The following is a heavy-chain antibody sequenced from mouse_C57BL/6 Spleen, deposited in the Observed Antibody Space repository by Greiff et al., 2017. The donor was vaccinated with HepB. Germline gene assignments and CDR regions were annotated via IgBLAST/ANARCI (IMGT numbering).Heavy chain of an antibody. J-gene: IGHJ4*01. V-gene: IGHV5-17*01. Sequence: DVKLVESGGGLVKPGGSLKLSCAASGFTFSDYGMHWVRQAPEKGLEWVAYISSGSSTIYYADTVKGRFTISRDKSKNTLFLQMTSLRSEDTAMYYCARDGYYAMDYWGQGTSVTVAS. CDR2: ISSGSSTI. CDR3: ARDGYYAMDY. D-gene: IGHD2-3*01. CDR1: GFTFSDYG.